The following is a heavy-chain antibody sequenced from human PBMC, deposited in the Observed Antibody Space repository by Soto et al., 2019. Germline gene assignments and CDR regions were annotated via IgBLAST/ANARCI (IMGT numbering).Heavy chain of an antibody. CDR3: AREGGVATPIGMDV. J-gene: IGHJ6*02. CDR1: GGSIRGYY. V-gene: IGHV4-59*01. Sequence: SETLSLTCTVSGGSIRGYYWSWIRQPPGKGLEWIGYIYHSGSTNYNPSLKSRVTMSVDTSKNQFSLNLNSVTAADTAVYFCAREGGVATPIGMDVWGQGTTVTVSS. CDR2: IYHSGST. D-gene: IGHD5-12*01.